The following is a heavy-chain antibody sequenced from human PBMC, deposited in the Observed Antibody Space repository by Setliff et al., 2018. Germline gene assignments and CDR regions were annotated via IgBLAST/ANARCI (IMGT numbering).Heavy chain of an antibody. CDR2: INNYNFNT. D-gene: IGHD3-22*01. CDR1: GFTFTGYG. Sequence: ASVKVSCKSSGFTFTGYGITWVRQVPGQGLEWMGWINNYNFNTQYAQKFQGRVTVTTDTSTSTAYMELRNLRSDDTAFYYCARDADYYDTGEYPIVDYWGQGTLVTVSS. CDR3: ARDADYYDTGEYPIVDY. V-gene: IGHV1-18*01. J-gene: IGHJ4*02.